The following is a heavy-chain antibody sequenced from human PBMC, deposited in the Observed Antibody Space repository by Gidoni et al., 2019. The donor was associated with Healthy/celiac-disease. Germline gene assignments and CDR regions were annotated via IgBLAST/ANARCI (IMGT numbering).Heavy chain of an antibody. CDR3: ATDHGGSLGSPNWFDP. D-gene: IGHD1-26*01. CDR2: VDPEDGET. Sequence: TVKIYCTVSGYTFTDYYMHWVQQAPGKGLEWMGLVDPEDGETIYAEKFQGRVTITADTSTDTAYMELSSLRSEDTAVYYCATDHGGSLGSPNWFDPWGQGTLVTVSS. V-gene: IGHV1-69-2*01. J-gene: IGHJ5*02. CDR1: GYTFTDYY.